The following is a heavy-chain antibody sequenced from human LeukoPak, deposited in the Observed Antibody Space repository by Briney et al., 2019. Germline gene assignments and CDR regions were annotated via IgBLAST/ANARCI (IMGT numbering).Heavy chain of an antibody. V-gene: IGHV3-30-3*01. CDR2: ISNDGSNK. J-gene: IGHJ3*02. Sequence: GGSLRLSCAASGFTFSRKSIHWVRQAPGKGLEGVAVISNDGSNKYYADSVKGRFTISRDNSKNTLYLQMNSLRAEDTAVYYCAGDISSGYDALDIWGQGTMVTVSS. D-gene: IGHD5-12*01. CDR3: AGDISSGYDALDI. CDR1: GFTFSRKS.